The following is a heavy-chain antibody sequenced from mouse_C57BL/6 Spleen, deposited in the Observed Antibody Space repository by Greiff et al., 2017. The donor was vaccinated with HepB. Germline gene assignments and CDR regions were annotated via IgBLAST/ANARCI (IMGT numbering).Heavy chain of an antibody. J-gene: IGHJ3*01. CDR1: GYTFTSYW. CDR2: IYPGSGST. D-gene: IGHD3-2*02. Sequence: LQQPGAELVKPGASVKMSCKASGYTFTSYWITWVKQRPGQGLEWIGDIYPGSGSTNYNEKFKSKATLTVDTSSSTAYMQLSSLTSEDSAVYYCARDGGQLRLRAWFAYWGQGTLVTVSA. CDR3: ARDGGQLRLRAWFAY. V-gene: IGHV1-55*01.